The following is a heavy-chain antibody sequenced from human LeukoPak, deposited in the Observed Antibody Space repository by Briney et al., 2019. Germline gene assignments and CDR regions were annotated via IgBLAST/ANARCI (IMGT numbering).Heavy chain of an antibody. CDR3: GRGRPRGYSGYVIDY. D-gene: IGHD5-12*01. Sequence: PGGSLRLSCAASGLNLSSYWIHWVRQAPGKGLVWISPINYDGTTTTYAASVKCRYTISRHNAKNHIYLHMNSLRDEDTVAFYCGRGRPRGYSGYVIDYWGQGTPITVSS. V-gene: IGHV3-74*03. CDR2: INYDGTTT. J-gene: IGHJ4*02. CDR1: GLNLSSYW.